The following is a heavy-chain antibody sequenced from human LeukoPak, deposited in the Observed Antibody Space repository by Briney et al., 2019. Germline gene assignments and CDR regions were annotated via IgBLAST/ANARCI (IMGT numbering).Heavy chain of an antibody. J-gene: IGHJ3*02. CDR2: IYHSGHT. Sequence: SETLSLTCTVSGASVSSDYWSWIRQSPGKGLEWIGYIYHSGHTMSNPSLKSRVSLSLDTSNNQFSLKLSSVTAADTAVYYCARGSLGHDAFDIWGQGTMVTVSS. V-gene: IGHV4-59*08. CDR1: GASVSSDY. CDR3: ARGSLGHDAFDI.